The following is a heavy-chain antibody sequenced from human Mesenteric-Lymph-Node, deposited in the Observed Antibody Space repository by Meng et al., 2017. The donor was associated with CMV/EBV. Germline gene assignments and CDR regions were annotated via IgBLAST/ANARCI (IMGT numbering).Heavy chain of an antibody. V-gene: IGHV4-61*08. CDR2: VYYSGST. J-gene: IGHJ4*02. CDR3: ARDRGPLWWPE. Sequence: SETLSLTCTVSGGSVSSGDYYWNWIRQPPGKGLEWIGNVYYSGSTHYNPSLKSRVSISVDTSKNQFSLKLSSVTAADTAVYYCARDRGPLWWPEWGQGTLVTVSS. D-gene: IGHD2-21*01. CDR1: GGSVSSGDYY.